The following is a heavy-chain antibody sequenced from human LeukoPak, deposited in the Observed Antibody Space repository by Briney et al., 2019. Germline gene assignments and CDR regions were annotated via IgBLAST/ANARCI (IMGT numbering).Heavy chain of an antibody. CDR2: IIGISGTI. D-gene: IGHD6-25*01. Sequence: GGSLRLACAASGFTLSIYSMNWVRHAPGKGLEWVSYIIGISGTIYYADSVKGRFTISRDNVKNSLYLQMNSLRAEDTAVYYCARDSHAAPNAMDVWGKGTTVTVSS. CDR1: GFTLSIYS. V-gene: IGHV3-48*01. CDR3: ARDSHAAPNAMDV. J-gene: IGHJ6*03.